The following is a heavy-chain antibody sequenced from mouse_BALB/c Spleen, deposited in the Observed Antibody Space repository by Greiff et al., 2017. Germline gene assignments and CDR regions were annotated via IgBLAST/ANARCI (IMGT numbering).Heavy chain of an antibody. CDR3: TRDEGFDY. Sequence: EVQLVESGGGLVKPGGSLKLSCAASGFTFSSYTMSWVRQTPEKRLEWVATISSGGSYTYYPDSVKGRFTISRDNAKNTLYLQMSSLKSEDTAMYYCTRDEGFDYWGQGTTLTVSS. J-gene: IGHJ2*01. CDR2: ISSGGSYT. V-gene: IGHV5-6-4*01. CDR1: GFTFSSYT.